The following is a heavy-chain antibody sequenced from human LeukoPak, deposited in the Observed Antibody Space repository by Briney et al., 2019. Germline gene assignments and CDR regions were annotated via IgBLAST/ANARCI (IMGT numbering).Heavy chain of an antibody. CDR2: FDPEYVET. D-gene: IGHD5-24*01. Sequence: ASVKVSCKVSGYAPSESSIHWVRQTPGEGFEWMGGFDPEYVETTYAQKFRGRVTMTEDTSTDTAYMELINLRSDDTAVYYCVSDRSDGGYAESNGYPTFDLWGRGTLVTVSS. V-gene: IGHV1-24*01. CDR3: VSDRSDGGYAESNGYPTFDL. CDR1: GYAPSESS. J-gene: IGHJ2*01.